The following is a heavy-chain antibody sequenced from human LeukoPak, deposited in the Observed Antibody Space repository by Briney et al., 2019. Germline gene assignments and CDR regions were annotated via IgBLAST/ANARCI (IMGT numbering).Heavy chain of an antibody. CDR3: ASGGGAFDI. J-gene: IGHJ3*02. V-gene: IGHV4-61*01. CDR1: GGSVSSGSYY. D-gene: IGHD3-10*01. Sequence: SETLSLTCTVSGGSVSSGSYYWSWIRQPPGKGLEWIGYIYYSGSTNYNPSLKSRVTISVDTSKNQFSLKLSSVTAADTAVYYCASGGGAFDIWGQGTMVTVSS. CDR2: IYYSGST.